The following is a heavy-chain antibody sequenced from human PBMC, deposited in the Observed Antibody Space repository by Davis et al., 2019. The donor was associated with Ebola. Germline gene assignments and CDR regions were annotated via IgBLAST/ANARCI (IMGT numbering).Heavy chain of an antibody. V-gene: IGHV3-7*01. CDR3: VRGGFYYGA. D-gene: IGHD3-10*01. CDR1: GFIFSTNW. CDR2: INPDGSQK. J-gene: IGHJ5*02. Sequence: PGGSLRLSCAPSGFIFSTNWMSWVRQAPGKGPEWVAKINPDGSQKYYVDSVKGRFTISRDNAKNSLYLQMNSLRVEDTAVYYCVRGGFYYGAWGQGTLVTVSS.